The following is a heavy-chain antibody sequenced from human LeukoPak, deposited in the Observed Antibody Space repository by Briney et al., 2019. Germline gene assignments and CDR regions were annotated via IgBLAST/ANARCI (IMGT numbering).Heavy chain of an antibody. D-gene: IGHD2-21*01. CDR1: GGSISSYY. V-gene: IGHV4-59*01. CDR2: IYYSGST. Sequence: SETLSLTCTASGGSISSYYWSWIRQPPGKGLEWIGYIYYSGSTNYNPSLKSRVTISVDTSKNQFSLKLSSVTAADTAVYYCARDDWAEYYYYGMDVWGQGTTVTVSS. CDR3: ARDDWAEYYYYGMDV. J-gene: IGHJ6*02.